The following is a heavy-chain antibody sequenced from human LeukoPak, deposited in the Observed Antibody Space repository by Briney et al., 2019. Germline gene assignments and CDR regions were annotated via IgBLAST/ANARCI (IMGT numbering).Heavy chain of an antibody. D-gene: IGHD2-15*01. CDR2: ISYDGTNK. Sequence: PGGSLRLSCAASGLTVSIYTMHWVRQASGKGLEWVALISYDGTNKYYADSVKGRFTISRDNSKSTLCLQMNSLRAEDTAVYYCARAVAHCSGGSCYSELDYWGQGALVTVSS. CDR3: ARAVAHCSGGSCYSELDY. J-gene: IGHJ4*02. CDR1: GLTVSIYT. V-gene: IGHV3-30*01.